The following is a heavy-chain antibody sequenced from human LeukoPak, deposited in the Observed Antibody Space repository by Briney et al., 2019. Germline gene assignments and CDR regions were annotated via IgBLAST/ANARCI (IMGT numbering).Heavy chain of an antibody. CDR1: GFIFSSYG. J-gene: IGHJ4*02. Sequence: PGGSLRLSCAVSGFIFSSYGMHWVRQAPGRGLVWVSRINGDGSSTSYADSVKGRFTISRDNAKNTLYLQMNSLRAEDTAVYYCAREETTVVTLGDWGQGTLVTVSS. CDR2: INGDGSST. V-gene: IGHV3-74*01. D-gene: IGHD4-23*01. CDR3: AREETTVVTLGD.